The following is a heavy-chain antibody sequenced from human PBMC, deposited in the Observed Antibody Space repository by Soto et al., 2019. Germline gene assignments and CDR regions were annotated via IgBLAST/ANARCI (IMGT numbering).Heavy chain of an antibody. J-gene: IGHJ4*02. V-gene: IGHV3-30-3*01. D-gene: IGHD3-10*01. CDR2: ISYDGSNK. CDR1: GFTFSSYA. Sequence: GGSLRLSCAASGFTFSSYAMHWVRQAPGKGLEWVAVISYDGSNKYYADSVKGRFTISRDNSKNTLYLQMNSLRAEDTAVYYCARDFGYYYSPLYYFEYLGQGTLVTVSS. CDR3: ARDFGYYYSPLYYFEY.